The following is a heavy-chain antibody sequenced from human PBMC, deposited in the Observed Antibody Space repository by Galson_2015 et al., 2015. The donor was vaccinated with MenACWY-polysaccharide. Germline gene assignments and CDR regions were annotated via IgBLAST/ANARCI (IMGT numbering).Heavy chain of an antibody. V-gene: IGHV3-48*03. CDR2: ISSSGSSM. CDR3: VRVDQQLLDY. Sequence: SLRLSCAASGFTFSSYDMNWVRQAPGKGLEWLSYISSSGSSMYYAGSVKGRFTISRGNAKNSLYLQMSSLRAEDTAIYYCVRVDQQLLDYWGQGTLVTVSS. CDR1: GFTFSSYD. D-gene: IGHD6-13*01. J-gene: IGHJ4*02.